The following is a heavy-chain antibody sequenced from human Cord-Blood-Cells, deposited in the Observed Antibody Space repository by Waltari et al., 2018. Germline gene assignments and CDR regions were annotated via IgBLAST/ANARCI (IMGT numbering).Heavy chain of an antibody. CDR1: GGSISSSSYY. V-gene: IGHV4-39*01. CDR3: AFDYYGSGNSY. J-gene: IGHJ4*02. CDR2: IYYSGIT. D-gene: IGHD3-10*01. Sequence: QLQLQESGPGLVKPSETLSLTCTVSGGSISSSSYYWGWIRQPPGKGLEWIGSIYYSGITSYNPSLKSRVTISVDTSKNQFSLKLSSVTAADTAVYYCAFDYYGSGNSYWGQGTLVTVSS.